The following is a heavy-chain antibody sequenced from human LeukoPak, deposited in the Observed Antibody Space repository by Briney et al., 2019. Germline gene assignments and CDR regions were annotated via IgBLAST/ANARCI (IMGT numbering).Heavy chain of an antibody. CDR1: GFTFSSHG. J-gene: IGHJ4*02. CDR3: AKEFGMEVTPAFDY. CDR2: IWYDGSNK. V-gene: IGHV3-33*06. Sequence: GRSLRLSCAASGFTFSSHGMHWVRQAPGKGLEWVAVIWYDGSNKYYADSVKGRFTISRDNSKNTLYLQMNSLRAEDTAVYYCAKEFGMEVTPAFDYWGQGTLVTVSS. D-gene: IGHD3-16*01.